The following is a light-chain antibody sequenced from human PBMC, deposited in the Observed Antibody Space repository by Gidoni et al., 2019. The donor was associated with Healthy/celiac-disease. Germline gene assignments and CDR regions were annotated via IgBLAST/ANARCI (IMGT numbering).Light chain of an antibody. V-gene: IGKV3-20*01. CDR1: QSVSSSY. J-gene: IGKJ1*01. CDR2: GAS. Sequence: MVLTQSPGTLSLSPGERATLSCRASQSVSSSYLAWYQQKPGQAPRLLIYGASSRATGIPDRFSGSGSGTAFTLTISRLEPEDFAVYYCPQYGSSPWTFGQGTKVESK. CDR3: PQYGSSPWT.